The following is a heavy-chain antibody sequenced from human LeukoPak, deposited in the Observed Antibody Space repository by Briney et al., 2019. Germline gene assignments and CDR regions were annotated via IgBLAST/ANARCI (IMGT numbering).Heavy chain of an antibody. CDR3: VKGGWLDD. J-gene: IGHJ4*02. CDR1: GFSFNTFD. Sequence: SLRLTCAASGFSFNTFDMSWVRQAPGRGLEWVSFISGGDGSTQYANSVKGRVTISRDNFNNLLYLDMHSLRGDDTAIYYCVKGGWLDDYGQGTLVTVSS. V-gene: IGHV3-23*01. D-gene: IGHD2-15*01. CDR2: ISGGDGST.